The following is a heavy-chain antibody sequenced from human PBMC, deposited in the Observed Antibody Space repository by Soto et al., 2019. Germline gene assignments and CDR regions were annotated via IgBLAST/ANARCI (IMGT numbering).Heavy chain of an antibody. D-gene: IGHD3-22*01. V-gene: IGHV3-23*01. CDR2: ISYGGGTT. Sequence: EVQLLESGGGLVQPGGSLRLSCAASEFTFSNYAMSWVRQAPGKGLEWVSAISYGGGTTYYADSVKGRFTISRDNSKNTLYLQMNSLRAEDTAVYYCAKNPGYYYDSTGYHFDYWGLGTLVTVSS. J-gene: IGHJ4*02. CDR3: AKNPGYYYDSTGYHFDY. CDR1: EFTFSNYA.